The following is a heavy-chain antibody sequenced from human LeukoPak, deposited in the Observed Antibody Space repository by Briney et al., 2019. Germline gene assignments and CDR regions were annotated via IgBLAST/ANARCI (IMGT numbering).Heavy chain of an antibody. CDR2: ISNSGDST. J-gene: IGHJ4*02. V-gene: IGHV3-23*01. D-gene: IGHD2-2*01. CDR1: GFTFTTYA. Sequence: GGSLRLSCAASGFTFTTYAMSWVRQAPGEGLEWVSGISNSGDSTYYSDSLKGRFTISRDNSKNTLHLQMSNLRADDTALYYCVKDRCDGTTCPEVWGQGTLVTVSS. CDR3: VKDRCDGTTCPEV.